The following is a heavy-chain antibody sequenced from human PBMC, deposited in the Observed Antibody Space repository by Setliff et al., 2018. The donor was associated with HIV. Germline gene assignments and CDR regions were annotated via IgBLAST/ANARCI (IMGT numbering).Heavy chain of an antibody. CDR3: ARDATMVRGVEYFDY. CDR2: INPSGGST. V-gene: IGHV1-46*01. J-gene: IGHJ4*02. CDR1: GYTFTSYY. Sequence: ASVKVSCKASGYTFTSYYMHWVRQAPGQGLEWMGIINPSGGSTSYAQKFQGRVTMTRDTSTSTVYMELSSLRSEDTAVYYCARDATMVRGVEYFDYWGQGTLVTV. D-gene: IGHD3-10*01.